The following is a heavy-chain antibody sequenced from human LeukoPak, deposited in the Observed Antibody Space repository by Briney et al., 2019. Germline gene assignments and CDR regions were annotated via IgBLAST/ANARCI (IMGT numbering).Heavy chain of an antibody. J-gene: IGHJ4*02. CDR2: ISSSSSYI. V-gene: IGHV3-21*01. D-gene: IGHD6-6*01. Sequence: GGSLRLSCAASGFTFSSYSMNWVRQAPGKGLEWVSSISSSSSYIYYADSVKGRFTISRDNAKNSLYLQMNSLRAEDTAVYYCAREYSSSSVPSGGDDYWGQGTLVTVSS. CDR3: AREYSSSSVPSGGDDY. CDR1: GFTFSSYS.